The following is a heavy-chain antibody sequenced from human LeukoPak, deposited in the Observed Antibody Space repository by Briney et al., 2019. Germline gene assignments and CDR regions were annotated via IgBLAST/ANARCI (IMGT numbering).Heavy chain of an antibody. D-gene: IGHD2-2*01. Sequence: PGGSLRLSCAASGFTFSSYWMHWVRQAPGKGLVWVSRINTEGSSTSYADSVKGRFTISRDNAKNTLYLQMNSLRAEDTAVYYCARALSRAIGYFDYWGQGTLVTVSS. CDR2: INTEGSST. V-gene: IGHV3-74*01. CDR1: GFTFSSYW. J-gene: IGHJ4*02. CDR3: ARALSRAIGYFDY.